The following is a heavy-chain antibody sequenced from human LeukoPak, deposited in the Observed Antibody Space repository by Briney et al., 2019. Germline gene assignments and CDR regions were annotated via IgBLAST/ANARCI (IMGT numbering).Heavy chain of an antibody. CDR1: GFTFSSYE. CDR3: ASGTQSDC. J-gene: IGHJ4*02. D-gene: IGHD1-14*01. Sequence: GGSLRLSCEASGFTFSSYEMNWVRQAPGEGLEWVSYISSSGSTKSYADSVRGRFTISRDNAKNSLFLQMNSLRAEDTAVYYCASGTQSDCWGQGTLVTVSS. V-gene: IGHV3-48*03. CDR2: ISSSGSTK.